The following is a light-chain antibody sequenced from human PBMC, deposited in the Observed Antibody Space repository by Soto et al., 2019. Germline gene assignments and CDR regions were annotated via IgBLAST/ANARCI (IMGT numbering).Light chain of an antibody. J-gene: IGKJ1*01. CDR2: GAS. Sequence: EIVMTQSPATLSVSPGERATLSCRASQSVSSNLAWYQQKPGQAPRLLIYGASTRATGIPARFSGSGSGTEFTLTISSLQSEDFAVDNCQQYNNWPKTCGQGTK. CDR1: QSVSSN. V-gene: IGKV3-15*01. CDR3: QQYNNWPKT.